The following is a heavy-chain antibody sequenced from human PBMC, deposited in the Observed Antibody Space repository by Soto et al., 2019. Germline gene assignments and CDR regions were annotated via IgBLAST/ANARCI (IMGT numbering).Heavy chain of an antibody. Sequence: PSEPKSHTWTVADGSSSSGGYYRRWNRQHPGKGLEWIGYIYYSGSTYYNPSLKSRVTISVDTSKNQFSLKLSSVTAADTAVYYCARGPIFGVVKGFDYSGQGTLVTVS. D-gene: IGHD3-3*01. V-gene: IGHV4-31*02. CDR3: ARGPIFGVVKGFDY. CDR2: IYYSGST. CDR1: DGSSSSGGYY. J-gene: IGHJ4*02.